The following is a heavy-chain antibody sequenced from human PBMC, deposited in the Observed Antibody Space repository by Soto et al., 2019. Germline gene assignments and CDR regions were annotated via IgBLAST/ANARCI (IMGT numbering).Heavy chain of an antibody. J-gene: IGHJ4*02. Sequence: SETLSLTCTVSGGSIISYYWSWIRQPPGKGLEWIGYIYYSGSTNYNPSLKSRVTISVDTSKNQFSLKLSSVTAADTAVYYCARVNIAVAGQPFDYWGQGTLVTVSS. D-gene: IGHD6-19*01. CDR2: IYYSGST. CDR3: ARVNIAVAGQPFDY. V-gene: IGHV4-59*08. CDR1: GGSIISYY.